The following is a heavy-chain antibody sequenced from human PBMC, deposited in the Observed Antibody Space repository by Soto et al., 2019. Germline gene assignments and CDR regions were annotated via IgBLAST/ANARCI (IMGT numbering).Heavy chain of an antibody. D-gene: IGHD4-17*01. J-gene: IGHJ5*02. CDR3: ARHHGDYNWFDP. CDR1: GGSISSYY. CDR2: IYYSGST. Sequence: PSETLSLTCTVSGGSISSYYWSWIRQPPGKGLEWIGYIYYSGSTNYNPSLKSRVTISVDTSKNQFSLKLSSVTAADTAVYYCARHHGDYNWFDPWGQGTLVTVSS. V-gene: IGHV4-59*08.